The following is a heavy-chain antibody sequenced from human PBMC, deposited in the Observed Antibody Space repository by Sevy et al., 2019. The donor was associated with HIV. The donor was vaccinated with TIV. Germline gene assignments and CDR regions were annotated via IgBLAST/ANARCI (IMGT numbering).Heavy chain of an antibody. V-gene: IGHV3-23*01. D-gene: IGHD3-9*01. CDR2: ICGGDGST. Sequence: GGSLRLSCAASGFRFSSFAMIWVRQAPGKGLEWVSEICGGDGSTYYADSVKGRFTICRDNSRNTVYLQMGSLRAEDTALYYCANECHTDYFGADTLDIWGQGTMVTVSS. J-gene: IGHJ3*02. CDR3: ANECHTDYFGADTLDI. CDR1: GFRFSSFA.